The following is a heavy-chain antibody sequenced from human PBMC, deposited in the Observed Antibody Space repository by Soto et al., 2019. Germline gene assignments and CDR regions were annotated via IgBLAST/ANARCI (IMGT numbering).Heavy chain of an antibody. J-gene: IGHJ4*02. CDR1: GFTFSSYG. Sequence: GGSLRLSCAASGFTFSSYGMHWVRQAPGKGLEWVSVIWYDGSNKYYADSVKGRFTISRDNSKNTLYLQMNSLRAEDTAVYYCARGPAMSHFDYWGQGTLVTVSS. V-gene: IGHV3-33*01. CDR2: IWYDGSNK. D-gene: IGHD2-2*01. CDR3: ARGPAMSHFDY.